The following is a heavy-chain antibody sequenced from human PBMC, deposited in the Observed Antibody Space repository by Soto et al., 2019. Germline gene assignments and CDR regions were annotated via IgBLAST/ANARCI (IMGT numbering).Heavy chain of an antibody. Sequence: ASVKVSCKASGYTFTYCSLHWLQQAPGQGLERMRWITLYNGNTNYAKKFQGRVTMTRNTSISTAYMELSSLRSEDTAVYYCARGGGTNVYDSSGYYLVYWGQGTLVTVSS. CDR2: ITLYNGNT. J-gene: IGHJ4*02. V-gene: IGHV1-8*02. D-gene: IGHD3-22*01. CDR1: GYTFTYCS. CDR3: ARGGGTNVYDSSGYYLVY.